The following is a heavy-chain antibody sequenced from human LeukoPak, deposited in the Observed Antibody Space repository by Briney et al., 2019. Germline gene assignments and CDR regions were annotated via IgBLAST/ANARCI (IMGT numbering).Heavy chain of an antibody. D-gene: IGHD6-13*01. J-gene: IGHJ4*02. Sequence: SETLSLTCAVYGGSFSGYYWSWIRQPPGKGLEWIGEINHSGSTNYNPSLKSRVTISVDTSKNQFSLKLSSVTAADTAVYYCARGLGYGSSPIDYWGQGTLVTVSS. V-gene: IGHV4-34*01. CDR1: GGSFSGYY. CDR3: ARGLGYGSSPIDY. CDR2: INHSGST.